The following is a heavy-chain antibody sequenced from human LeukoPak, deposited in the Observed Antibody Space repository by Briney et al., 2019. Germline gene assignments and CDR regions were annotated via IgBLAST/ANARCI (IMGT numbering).Heavy chain of an antibody. CDR3: VREASGGTKGVSGTFDI. CDR2: IKRDASEK. V-gene: IGHV3-7*01. CDR1: GFTFRTYW. D-gene: IGHD6-13*01. J-gene: IGHJ3*02. Sequence: GGSLRLSCAASGFTFRTYWMSWVRQAPGKGLEWVASIKRDASEKYYVDSVKGRLTISRDNAKNSLYLQMNSLRAEDTAVYNCVREASGGTKGVSGTFDIWGQGTMVTVSS.